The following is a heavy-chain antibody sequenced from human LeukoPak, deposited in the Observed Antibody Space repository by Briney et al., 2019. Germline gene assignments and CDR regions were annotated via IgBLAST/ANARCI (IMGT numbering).Heavy chain of an antibody. V-gene: IGHV4-34*01. CDR1: GGSFSGYY. CDR2: INNSGST. J-gene: IGHJ6*03. Sequence: PSGTLSLTCAVYGGSFSGYYWSWIRQPPGKGLEWIGEINNSGSTNYNPSLKSRVTISVDTSKNQFSLKLRSVTAADTAVYYCARAVQRYSYGLTNYYYYYMDVWGKGTTVTVSS. CDR3: ARAVQRYSYGLTNYYYYYMDV. D-gene: IGHD5-18*01.